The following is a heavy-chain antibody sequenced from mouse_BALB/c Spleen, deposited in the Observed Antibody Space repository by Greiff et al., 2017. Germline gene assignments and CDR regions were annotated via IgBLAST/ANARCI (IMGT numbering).Heavy chain of an antibody. J-gene: IGHJ4*01. CDR1: GFTFSSYG. Sequence: EVKLVESGGGLVQPGGSLKLSCAASGFTFSSYGMSWVRQTPDKRLELVATINSNGGSTYYPDSVKGRFTISRDNAKNTLYLQMSSLKSEDTAMYYCARGRDAMDDWGQGTSVTVSS. CDR3: ARGRDAMDD. CDR2: INSNGGST. V-gene: IGHV5-6-3*01.